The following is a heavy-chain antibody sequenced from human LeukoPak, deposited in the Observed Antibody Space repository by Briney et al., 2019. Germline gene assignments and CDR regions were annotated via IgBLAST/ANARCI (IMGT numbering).Heavy chain of an antibody. D-gene: IGHD3-22*01. V-gene: IGHV1-18*01. CDR1: GYSFTTYG. Sequence: GASVKVSCKASGYSFTTYGISWVRQAPGQGLEWMGWISAYEGNTNHAQKLQGRVTMTTDTSTSTAYMEVRSLRSDDTAVYYCARVGDYYDSGGYFDYWGQGTLVTVSS. J-gene: IGHJ4*02. CDR2: ISAYEGNT. CDR3: ARVGDYYDSGGYFDY.